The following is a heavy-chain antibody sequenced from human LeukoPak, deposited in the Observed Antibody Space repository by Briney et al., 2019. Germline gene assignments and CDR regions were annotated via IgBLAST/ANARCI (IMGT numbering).Heavy chain of an antibody. CDR1: GFTFSSYA. J-gene: IGHJ6*03. V-gene: IGHV3-30*04. Sequence: GGSLRLSCAASGFTFSSYAMHWVRQAPGKGLEWVAVISYDGSNKYYADSVKGRFTISRDNSKNTLYLQMNSLRAEDTAVYYCARDGGAKYGSYYYMDVWVKGTTVTVSS. D-gene: IGHD4/OR15-4a*01. CDR3: ARDGGAKYGSYYYMDV. CDR2: ISYDGSNK.